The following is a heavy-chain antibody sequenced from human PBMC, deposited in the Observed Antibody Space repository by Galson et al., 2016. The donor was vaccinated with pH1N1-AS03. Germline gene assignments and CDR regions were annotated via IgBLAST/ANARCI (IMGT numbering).Heavy chain of an antibody. CDR3: ARETIRAGEFDL. V-gene: IGHV3-7*01. Sequence: SLRLSCAASGFTLSNYWMRWVRQAPGKGLEWVANIKQDGSAKQYVDSVKGRFTISRDSLQNTLDLQMNSLSAEDSAVYFCARETIRAGEFDLWGRGTVVTVSS. D-gene: IGHD1-26*01. J-gene: IGHJ3*01. CDR2: IKQDGSAK. CDR1: GFTLSNYW.